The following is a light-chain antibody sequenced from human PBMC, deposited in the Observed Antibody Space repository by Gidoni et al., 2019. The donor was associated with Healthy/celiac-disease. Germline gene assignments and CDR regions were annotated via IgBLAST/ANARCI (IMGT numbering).Light chain of an antibody. Sequence: IVITQSPATLSVSPGERATLSCRASQSVSSNLDWYQQKPGQAPRLLIFGESTRATGIRARFSGSGSGTEFTLTITSLQSEDYAVYYCQQYNNWPFWTFXQXTKVEIK. CDR3: QQYNNWPFWT. CDR2: GES. V-gene: IGKV3-15*01. J-gene: IGKJ1*01. CDR1: QSVSSN.